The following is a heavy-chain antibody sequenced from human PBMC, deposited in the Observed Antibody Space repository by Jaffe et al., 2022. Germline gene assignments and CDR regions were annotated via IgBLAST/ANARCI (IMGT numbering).Heavy chain of an antibody. CDR2: IYHSGST. CDR3: ASLLQDGRITMVRGVIIFDY. V-gene: IGHV4-38-2*01. D-gene: IGHD3-10*01. CDR1: GYSISSGYY. Sequence: QVQLQESGPGLVKPSETLSLTCAVSGYSISSGYYWGWIRQPPGKGLEWIGSIYHSGSTYYNPSLKSRVTISVDTSKNQFSLKLSSVTAADTAVYYCASLLQDGRITMVRGVIIFDYWGQGTLVTVSS. J-gene: IGHJ4*02.